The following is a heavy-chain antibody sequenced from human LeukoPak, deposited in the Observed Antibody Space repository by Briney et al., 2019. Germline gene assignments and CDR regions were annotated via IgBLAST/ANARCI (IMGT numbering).Heavy chain of an antibody. D-gene: IGHD5-18*01. CDR1: GYSISSGYY. CDR3: ARGSTAMDEYYFDY. Sequence: PSETLSLTCTVSGYSISSGYYWGWIRQPLGKGLEWIGSIYHSGSTYYNPSLKSRVTISVDTSKNQFSLKLSSVTAADTAVYYCARGSTAMDEYYFDYWGQGTLVTVSS. J-gene: IGHJ4*02. V-gene: IGHV4-38-2*02. CDR2: IYHSGST.